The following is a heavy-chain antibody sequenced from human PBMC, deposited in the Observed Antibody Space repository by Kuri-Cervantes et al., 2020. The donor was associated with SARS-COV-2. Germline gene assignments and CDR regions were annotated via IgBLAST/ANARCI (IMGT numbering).Heavy chain of an antibody. CDR3: AKEYSGSWGYGY. CDR2: ISYDGSNK. J-gene: IGHJ4*02. D-gene: IGHD1-26*01. V-gene: IGHV3-30*18. CDR1: GFTFSSYG. Sequence: GESLKISCAASGFTFSSYGMHWVRQAPGKGLEWVAVISYDGSNKYYADSVKGRFTISSDNSKNTLYLQMNSLRAEDTAVYYCAKEYSGSWGYGYWGQGTLVTVSS.